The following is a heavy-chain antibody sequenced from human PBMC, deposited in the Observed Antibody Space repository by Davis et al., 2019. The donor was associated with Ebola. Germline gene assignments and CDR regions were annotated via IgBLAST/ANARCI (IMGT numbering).Heavy chain of an antibody. J-gene: IGHJ6*04. V-gene: IGHV3-21*01. CDR1: GFTFSSYS. Sequence: GGSLRLSCAASGFTFSSYSMNWVRQAPGKGLEWVSSISSSSSYIYYADSVKGRFTISRDNAKNSLYLQMNSLRAEDTAVYYCARESLEWLSGVDVWGKGTTVTVSS. CDR2: ISSSSSYI. D-gene: IGHD3-3*01. CDR3: ARESLEWLSGVDV.